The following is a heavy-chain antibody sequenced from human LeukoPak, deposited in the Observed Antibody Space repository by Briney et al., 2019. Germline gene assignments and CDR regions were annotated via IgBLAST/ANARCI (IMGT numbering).Heavy chain of an antibody. V-gene: IGHV1-69*05. CDR2: IIPIFGTA. CDR3: ARVASHGDYDYFDY. CDR1: GGTFSSYA. Sequence: SVKVSCKXSGGTFSSYAISRVRQAPRQGLEWMGRIIPIFGTANYAQKFQGRVTITTDESTSTAYMELSSLRSEDTAVYYCARVASHGDYDYFDYWGQGTLVTVSS. D-gene: IGHD4-17*01. J-gene: IGHJ4*02.